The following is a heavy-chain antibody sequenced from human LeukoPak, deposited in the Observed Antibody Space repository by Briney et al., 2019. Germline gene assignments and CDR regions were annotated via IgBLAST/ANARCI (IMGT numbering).Heavy chain of an antibody. Sequence: PSETLSLTCAVYGGSFSGYYWSWIRQPPGKGLEWIGEINHIGSANYNPSLKSRVTISVDTSKNQFSLKLSSVTAADTAVYYCARGGRIVVVVAARRYNWFDPWGQGTLVTVSS. CDR3: ARGGRIVVVVAARRYNWFDP. V-gene: IGHV4-34*01. J-gene: IGHJ5*02. CDR1: GGSFSGYY. CDR2: INHIGSA. D-gene: IGHD2-15*01.